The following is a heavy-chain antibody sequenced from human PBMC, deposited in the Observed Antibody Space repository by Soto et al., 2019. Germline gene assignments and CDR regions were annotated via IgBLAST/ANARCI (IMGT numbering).Heavy chain of an antibody. D-gene: IGHD5-18*01. CDR2: ISNDGSSE. CDR3: VRDSGANYGTFWYFDI. Sequence: QVQLVESGGGVVQPGRSLRISCAATGFSFNFYAMYWVRQAPGKGLEWVAMISNDGSSENYADSVRGRFIISRDNSKKMLFLQMNSLRAEDSATYYCVRDSGANYGTFWYFDIWGRGTLVTVSS. CDR1: GFSFNFYA. V-gene: IGHV3-30-3*01. J-gene: IGHJ2*01.